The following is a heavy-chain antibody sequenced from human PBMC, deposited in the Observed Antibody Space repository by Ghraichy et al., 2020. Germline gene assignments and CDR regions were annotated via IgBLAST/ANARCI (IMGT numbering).Heavy chain of an antibody. CDR3: AKGYYGSHAADAFDI. V-gene: IGHV3-23*01. D-gene: IGHD3-10*01. J-gene: IGHJ3*02. CDR2: ISGSGGST. Sequence: GGSLRLSCAAPGFTFSSYAMSWVRQAPGKGLEWVSAISGSGGSTYYADSVKGRFTISRDNSKNTLYLQMNSLRAEDTAVYYCAKGYYGSHAADAFDIWGQGTMVTVSS. CDR1: GFTFSSYA.